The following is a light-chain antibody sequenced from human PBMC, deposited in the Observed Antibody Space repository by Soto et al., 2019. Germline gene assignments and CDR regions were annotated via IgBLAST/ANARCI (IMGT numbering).Light chain of an antibody. CDR3: QQRHMWPIT. V-gene: IGKV3-11*01. Sequence: EVVLTQSGVTLSLSPGERGTLSCRASQSFRGLLAWYQQKPGQAPRLLIYDAYNRATGIPPRFSGSGSGTDFTLTISSLEPEDSAVYYCQQRHMWPITFGQGTRLEIK. J-gene: IGKJ5*01. CDR1: QSFRGL. CDR2: DAY.